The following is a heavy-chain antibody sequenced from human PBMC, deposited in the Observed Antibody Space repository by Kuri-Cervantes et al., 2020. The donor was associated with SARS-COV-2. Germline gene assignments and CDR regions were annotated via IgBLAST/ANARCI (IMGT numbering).Heavy chain of an antibody. CDR1: GSTFSNYG. V-gene: IGHV3-30*18. Sequence: GGSLRLSCAASGSTFSNYGMHCVRQAPGKGLEWVALVSYDGSYKYYAGSVRGRFTISRDNSNKTVYLQMNSLRTEDTAVYYCAKSRSEGGGFFDYGVDVWGQGTTVTVSS. D-gene: IGHD3-3*01. CDR2: VSYDGSYK. J-gene: IGHJ6*02. CDR3: AKSRSEGGGFFDYGVDV.